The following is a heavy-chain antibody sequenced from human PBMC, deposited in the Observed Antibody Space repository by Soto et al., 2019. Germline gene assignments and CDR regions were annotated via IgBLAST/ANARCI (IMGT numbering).Heavy chain of an antibody. Sequence: GGSLRLSCAASGFTFSSYSMNWVRQAPGKGLEWVSSISSSSSYIYYADSVKGRFTISRDNAKNSLYLQMNSLRAEDTAVYYCAREDPSGDLVAFDIWGQGTMVTVSS. V-gene: IGHV3-21*01. CDR1: GFTFSSYS. CDR3: AREDPSGDLVAFDI. CDR2: ISSSSSYI. D-gene: IGHD2-15*01. J-gene: IGHJ3*02.